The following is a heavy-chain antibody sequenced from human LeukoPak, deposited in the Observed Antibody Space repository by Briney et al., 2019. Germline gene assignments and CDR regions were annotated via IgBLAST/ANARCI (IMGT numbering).Heavy chain of an antibody. CDR1: GGSISSGGYS. D-gene: IGHD4-23*01. CDR2: IYHSGST. V-gene: IGHV4-30-2*01. CDR3: ARADGGIDY. Sequence: PSETLSLTCAVSGGSISSGGYSWSWIRQPPGTGLEWIGYIYHSGSTYYNPSLKSRVTISVDRSKNQFSLKLSSVTAADTAVYYCARADGGIDYWGQGTLVTVSS. J-gene: IGHJ4*02.